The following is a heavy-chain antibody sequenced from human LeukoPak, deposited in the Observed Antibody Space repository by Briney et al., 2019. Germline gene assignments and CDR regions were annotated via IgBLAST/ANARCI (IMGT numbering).Heavy chain of an antibody. CDR2: IIPIFGTA. J-gene: IGHJ3*02. CDR3: ARAGGVGATHHDAFDI. V-gene: IGHV1-69*13. CDR1: GGTFSSYA. Sequence: SVKVSCKASGGTFSSYAISWVRQAPGQGLEWMGGIIPIFGTANYAQKFQGRVTITADESTSTAYMEMSSLRSEDTAVHYCARAGGVGATHHDAFDIWGQGTMVTVSS. D-gene: IGHD1-26*01.